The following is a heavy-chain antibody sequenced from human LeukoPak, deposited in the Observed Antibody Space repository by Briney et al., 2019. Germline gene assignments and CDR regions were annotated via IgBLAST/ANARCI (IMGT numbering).Heavy chain of an antibody. V-gene: IGHV4-4*07. J-gene: IGHJ4*02. D-gene: IGHD6-13*01. Sequence: RSETLSLTCAVSGGSISSYYWSWIRQPAGKGLEWIGRIYTSGSTNYNPSLKSRVTMSVDTSKNQFSLKLSSVTAADTAVYYCARDGRAWYGAAAGNFDYWGQGTLVTVSS. CDR3: ARDGRAWYGAAAGNFDY. CDR2: IYTSGST. CDR1: GGSISSYY.